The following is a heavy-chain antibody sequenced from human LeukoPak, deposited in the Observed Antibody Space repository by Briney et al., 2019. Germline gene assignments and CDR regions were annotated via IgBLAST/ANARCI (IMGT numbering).Heavy chain of an antibody. CDR1: GYTFTNYA. Sequence: ASVKVSCKASGYTFTNYAMHWVRQAPGQRLEWMGWINAGNGNTEYSQKFQGRVTITRDTSASTVYMELSSLRSEDTAVYNCARGRCSSTSCAPWWFDPWGQGTLVTVSS. J-gene: IGHJ5*02. V-gene: IGHV1-3*01. CDR2: INAGNGNT. CDR3: ARGRCSSTSCAPWWFDP. D-gene: IGHD2-2*01.